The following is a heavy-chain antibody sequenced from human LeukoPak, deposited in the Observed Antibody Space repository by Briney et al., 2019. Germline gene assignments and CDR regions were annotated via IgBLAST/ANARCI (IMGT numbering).Heavy chain of an antibody. CDR1: GGSISSGGYY. CDR3: ARAGGSRGYCSGGSCEYYYMDV. D-gene: IGHD2-15*01. CDR2: IYYSGST. Sequence: PSETLSLTCTVSGGSISSGGYYWSWIRQHPGKGLEWIGYIYYSGSTYYNPSLKSRVTISVDTSKNQFSLKLSSVTAADTAVYYCARAGGSRGYCSGGSCEYYYMDVWGKGTTVTVSS. J-gene: IGHJ6*03. V-gene: IGHV4-31*03.